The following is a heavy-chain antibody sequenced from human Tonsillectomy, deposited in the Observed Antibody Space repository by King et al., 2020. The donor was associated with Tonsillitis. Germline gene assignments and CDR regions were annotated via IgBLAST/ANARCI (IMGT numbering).Heavy chain of an antibody. CDR2: ISGSGGST. J-gene: IGHJ4*02. D-gene: IGHD6-19*01. CDR3: AKGAPGIAVAGSGAFDY. Sequence: VQLVESGGDLVQPGGSLRLSCAASGFTFSSYAMSWVRQAPGKGLEWVSTISGSGGSTYYADSVKGRFTIPRDNSKNTLYLQMNSLRAEDTAVYYCAKGAPGIAVAGSGAFDYWGQGTLVTVSS. CDR1: GFTFSSYA. V-gene: IGHV3-23*04.